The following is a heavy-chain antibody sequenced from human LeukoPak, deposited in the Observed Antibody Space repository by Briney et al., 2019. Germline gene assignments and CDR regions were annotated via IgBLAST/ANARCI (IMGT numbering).Heavy chain of an antibody. CDR3: AEDHLGELPVAGTQPLPNAFDI. CDR2: ISWNGGSI. Sequence: GRSLRLSCAASGFTFDDYAMHWVRQAPGKGLEWVSGISWNGGSIGYADSVKGRFTISRDNAKKSLYLQMNRLRAEDTALYYCAEDHLGELPVAGTQPLPNAFDIWGQGTMVTVSS. CDR1: GFTFDDYA. J-gene: IGHJ3*02. V-gene: IGHV3-9*01. D-gene: IGHD6-19*01.